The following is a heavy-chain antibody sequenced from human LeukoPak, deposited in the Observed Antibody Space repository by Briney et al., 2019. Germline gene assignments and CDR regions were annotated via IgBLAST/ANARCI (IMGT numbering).Heavy chain of an antibody. D-gene: IGHD5-18*01. Sequence: SVKVSCKASGGTFTSYAISWVRQAPGQGLEWMGGIIPIFGTANYAQKFQGRVTITADESTSTAYMELSSLRSEDTAVYYCASLGYSYGPTLYGMDVWGKGTTVTVSS. CDR1: GGTFTSYA. CDR2: IIPIFGTA. V-gene: IGHV1-69*01. J-gene: IGHJ6*04. CDR3: ASLGYSYGPTLYGMDV.